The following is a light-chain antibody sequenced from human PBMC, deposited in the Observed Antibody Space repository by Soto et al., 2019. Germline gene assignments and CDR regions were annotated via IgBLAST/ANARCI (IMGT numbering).Light chain of an antibody. V-gene: IGLV3-1*01. J-gene: IGLJ2*01. CDR1: KLGDKY. Sequence: SYEPTQPPSVSVSPGQTASITCSGDKLGDKYACWYQQKPGQSPVLVIYQDSKRPSGSPERFSGSNSGNTATLTISGTEAMDEADYCCQACDSSTYVVFGGGTQLTVL. CDR2: QDS. CDR3: QACDSSTYVV.